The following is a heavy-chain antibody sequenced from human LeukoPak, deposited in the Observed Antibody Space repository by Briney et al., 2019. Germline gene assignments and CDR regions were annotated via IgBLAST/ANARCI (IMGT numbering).Heavy chain of an antibody. CDR1: GGSISSSSYY. Sequence: SETLSLTCTVSGGSISSSSYYWGWIRQPAGKGLEWIGRIYTSGSTNYNPSLKSRVTMSVDTSKNQFSLKLSSVTAADTAVYYCARDSVVVPAAIRDAFDIWGQGTMVTVSS. CDR3: ARDSVVVPAAIRDAFDI. D-gene: IGHD2-2*01. CDR2: IYTSGST. V-gene: IGHV4-61*02. J-gene: IGHJ3*02.